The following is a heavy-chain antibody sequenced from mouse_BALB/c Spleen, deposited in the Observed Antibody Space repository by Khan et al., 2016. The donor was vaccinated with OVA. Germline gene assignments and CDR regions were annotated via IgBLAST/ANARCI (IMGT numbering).Heavy chain of an antibody. CDR1: GYTFTSYV. Sequence: VQLQQSGPELVKPGASVKMSCKASGYTFTSYVMHWVKQKPGLGLEWIGYIYPFNDDTKYNENFKGKATLTSDKSSSTAYIELSSLTSEDSAVYYCAPVGNYYVSFAYWGQGTLVTVSA. CDR2: IYPFNDDT. V-gene: IGHV1S136*01. J-gene: IGHJ3*01. CDR3: APVGNYYVSFAY. D-gene: IGHD1-1*01.